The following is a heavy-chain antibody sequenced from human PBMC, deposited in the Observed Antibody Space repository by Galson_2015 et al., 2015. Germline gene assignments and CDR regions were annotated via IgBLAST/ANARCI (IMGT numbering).Heavy chain of an antibody. V-gene: IGHV3-30*03. CDR1: GFPFSSFG. CDR2: ISHDGGNK. Sequence: SLRLSCAASGFPFSSFGMHWVRQAPGKGLEWVAVISHDGGNKYYADSVKGQFTISRDNSKNTLYLQMNSLRAEDTAVYYCARVKSGWYSVDYWGQGILVTVSS. CDR3: ARVKSGWYSVDY. D-gene: IGHD6-19*01. J-gene: IGHJ4*02.